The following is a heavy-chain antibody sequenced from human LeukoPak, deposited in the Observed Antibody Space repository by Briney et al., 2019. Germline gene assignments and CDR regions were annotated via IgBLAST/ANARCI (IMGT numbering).Heavy chain of an antibody. V-gene: IGHV3-7*01. CDR3: ASGYSVGDY. J-gene: IGHJ4*02. Sequence: GGSLRLSCAASGFTFSSYWMSWVRQAPGKGLEWVANIKQDGSEKYYVDSVKGRLTISRDNAKNSLYLQMNSLGVEDTAVYYCASGYSVGDYWGQGTLVTVSS. D-gene: IGHD5-24*01. CDR1: GFTFSSYW. CDR2: IKQDGSEK.